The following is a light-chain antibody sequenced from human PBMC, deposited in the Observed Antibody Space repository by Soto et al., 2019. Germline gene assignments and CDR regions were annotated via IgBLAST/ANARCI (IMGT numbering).Light chain of an antibody. Sequence: EIVLTQSPGTLSLSPGERATLSCRASQSVSSSDLAWYQQKPGQAPRLLIYGASSRATGIPDRFSGSGSGTDFTLPISRLEPEDFAVYYCQQYGSSPLLTFGGGTKVEIK. J-gene: IGKJ4*01. CDR3: QQYGSSPLLT. CDR1: QSVSSSD. V-gene: IGKV3-20*01. CDR2: GAS.